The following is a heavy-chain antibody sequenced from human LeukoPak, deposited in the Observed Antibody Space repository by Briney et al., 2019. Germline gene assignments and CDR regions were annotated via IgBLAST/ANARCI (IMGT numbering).Heavy chain of an antibody. Sequence: PGGSLRLSCAASGFTFSDYYMSWIRQAPGKGLEWVSYISSSGSTIYYADSVKGRFTISRDNAKNSLYLQMSSLRAEDTAVYYCARDSPEQLFYQPRDAFDIWGQGTMVTVSS. CDR3: ARDSPEQLFYQPRDAFDI. CDR1: GFTFSDYY. D-gene: IGHD2-21*01. CDR2: ISSSGSTI. J-gene: IGHJ3*02. V-gene: IGHV3-11*01.